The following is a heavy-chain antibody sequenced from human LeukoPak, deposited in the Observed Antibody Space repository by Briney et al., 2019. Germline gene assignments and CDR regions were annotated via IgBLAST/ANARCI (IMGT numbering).Heavy chain of an antibody. CDR2: FDREDCDT. V-gene: IGHV1-24*01. CDR3: ASINMGRGGGYLDP. D-gene: IGHD3-10*01. CDR1: GYTLTELS. Sequence: ASVKLSCKVSGYTLTELSIHWVRQSLGQAPGWMVGFDREDCDTIYAQNFQARVTRNEQTSTATDYLELISLRSEDTADSSCASINMGRGGGYLDPWGQGNLVTVSS. J-gene: IGHJ5*02.